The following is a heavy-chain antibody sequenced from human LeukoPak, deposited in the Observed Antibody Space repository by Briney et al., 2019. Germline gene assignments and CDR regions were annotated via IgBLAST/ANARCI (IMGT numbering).Heavy chain of an antibody. D-gene: IGHD3-10*01. CDR3: TGNYYGSGSYADFDY. Sequence: GGSLRLSCAASGFPFSNAWMSWVRQAPGKGLEWVGRIRSTANGYATAYAASVKGRFTISRDDSKNTAYLQMDSLRTEDTAVYYCTGNYYGSGSYADFDYWGQGTLVTVSS. CDR2: IRSTANGYAT. CDR1: GFPFSNAW. J-gene: IGHJ4*02. V-gene: IGHV3-73*01.